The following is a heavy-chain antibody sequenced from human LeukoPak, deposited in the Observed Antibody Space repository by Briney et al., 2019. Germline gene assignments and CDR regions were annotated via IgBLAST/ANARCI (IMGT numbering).Heavy chain of an antibody. D-gene: IGHD5-18*01. J-gene: IGHJ4*02. CDR3: AKDIGVYSFAADY. CDR1: GFTFSSYW. Sequence: GGSLRLSCAASGFTFSSYWMHWVRQAPGKGLVWVSRIKSDGSSTTYADSVKGRFTIYRDNSKNSLYLQMNSLRTEDTALYYCAKDIGVYSFAADYWGQGTLVAVSS. V-gene: IGHV3-74*03. CDR2: IKSDGSST.